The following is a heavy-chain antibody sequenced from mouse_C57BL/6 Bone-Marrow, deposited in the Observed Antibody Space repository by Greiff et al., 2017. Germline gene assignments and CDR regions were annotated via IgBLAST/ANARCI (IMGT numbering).Heavy chain of an antibody. CDR3: ARDPYAY. D-gene: IGHD2-10*01. CDR1: GFTFSSYA. V-gene: IGHV5-4*01. Sequence: EVNLVESGGGLVKPGGSLKLSCAASGFTFSSYAMSWVRQTPETRLEWVATISDGGSYTYYPDNVKGRFTISRENAKNNLYLQMSHLKSEDTAMYYCARDPYAYWGQGTLGTVSA. CDR2: ISDGGSYT. J-gene: IGHJ3*01.